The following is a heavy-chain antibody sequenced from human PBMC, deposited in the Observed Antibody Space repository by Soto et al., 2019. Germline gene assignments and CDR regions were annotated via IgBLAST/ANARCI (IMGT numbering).Heavy chain of an antibody. CDR3: ARDGRNYYGSGSDAFDI. J-gene: IGHJ3*02. V-gene: IGHV3-30-3*01. Sequence: GSLRLSCAASGFTFSSYAMHWVRQAPGKGLEWVAVISYDGSNKYYADSVKGRFTISRDNSKNTLYLQMNSLRAEDTAVYYCARDGRNYYGSGSDAFDIWGQGTMVTVS. CDR2: ISYDGSNK. CDR1: GFTFSSYA. D-gene: IGHD3-10*01.